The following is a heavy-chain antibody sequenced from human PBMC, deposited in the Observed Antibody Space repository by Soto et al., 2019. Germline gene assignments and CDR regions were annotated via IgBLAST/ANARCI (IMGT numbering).Heavy chain of an antibody. Sequence: EVQLLDSGGGLVQPGGSLRLSCAASGFTFSGYALPWVRQAPGKGLEWVSAISGGGDATFYADSVKGRFTISRDNSKNTLYLQMNSLRAEDTAVYYCARKVSGSTGRPDLWYFDLWCRGTLVTVSS. CDR1: GFTFSGYA. V-gene: IGHV3-23*01. J-gene: IGHJ2*01. CDR3: ARKVSGSTGRPDLWYFDL. CDR2: ISGGGDAT. D-gene: IGHD3-10*01.